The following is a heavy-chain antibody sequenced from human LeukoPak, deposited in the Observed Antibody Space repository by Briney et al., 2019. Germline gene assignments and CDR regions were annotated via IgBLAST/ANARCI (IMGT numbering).Heavy chain of an antibody. CDR3: ARELWIQPELGAFDI. D-gene: IGHD5-18*01. V-gene: IGHV4-39*07. CDR1: GGSISSSSYY. CDR2: IYYSGST. Sequence: PSETLSLTCTVSGGSISSSSYYWGWIRQPPGKGLEWIGSIYYSGSTYYNPSLKSRVTISVDTSKNQFSLKLSSVTAADTAVYYCARELWIQPELGAFDIWGQGTMVTVSS. J-gene: IGHJ3*02.